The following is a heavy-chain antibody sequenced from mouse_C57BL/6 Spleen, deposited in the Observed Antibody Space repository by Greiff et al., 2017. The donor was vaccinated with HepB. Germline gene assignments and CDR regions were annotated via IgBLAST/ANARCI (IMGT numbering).Heavy chain of an antibody. CDR1: GYTFTSYW. CDR3: ARGYPGGYWYFDV. J-gene: IGHJ1*03. CDR2: IDPNSGGT. V-gene: IGHV1-72*01. D-gene: IGHD3-1*01. Sequence: VQLQQPGAELVKPGASVKLSCKASGYTFTSYWMHWVKQRPGRGLEWIGRIDPNSGGTKYNEKFKSKATLTVDKHSSTAYMQLSSLTSEASAVYYCARGYPGGYWYFDVWGTGTTVTVSS.